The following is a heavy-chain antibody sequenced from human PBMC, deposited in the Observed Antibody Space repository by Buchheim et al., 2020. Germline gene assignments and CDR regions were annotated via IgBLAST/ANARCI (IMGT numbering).Heavy chain of an antibody. V-gene: IGHV3-33*01. Sequence: QVQLVESGGGVVQPGRSLRLSCAASGFTFSSFGIHWLRQVPGKGLEWLAVIWYDGSKTYCADSVRGRFTISRDNSENMVYLQMSSLRVDDTALYYCARQDLDAGLDPWGQGTL. CDR1: GFTFSSFG. J-gene: IGHJ5*02. D-gene: IGHD1-1*01. CDR3: ARQDLDAGLDP. CDR2: IWYDGSKT.